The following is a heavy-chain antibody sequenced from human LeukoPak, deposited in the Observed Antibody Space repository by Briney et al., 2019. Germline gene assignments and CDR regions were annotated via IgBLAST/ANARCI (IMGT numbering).Heavy chain of an antibody. CDR2: IKQDGSEK. Sequence: QPGGSLRLSCAASGFTFSSYWMSWVRQAPGKGLEWVANIKQDGSEKYYVDSVKGRFTISRDNAKNSLYLQMNSLRAEDTAVYYCSGSETTGYSPREWDYWYFDLWGRGTLVTVSS. CDR3: SGSETTGYSPREWDYWYFDL. D-gene: IGHD3-9*01. V-gene: IGHV3-7*01. J-gene: IGHJ2*01. CDR1: GFTFSSYW.